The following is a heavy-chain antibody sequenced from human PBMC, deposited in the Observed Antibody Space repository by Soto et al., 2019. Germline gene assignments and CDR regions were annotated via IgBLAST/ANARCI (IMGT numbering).Heavy chain of an antibody. V-gene: IGHV5-51*01. Sequence: SLKISCQGSGYTFSNHWINWVRLVPGKGLEWMGIIFPRDSDTRYSPSLQGQVIISVDKSTNTAYLQWTRLTASDTAIYYCAKSIEGGTMDVWGQGTTVTVSS. J-gene: IGHJ6*02. CDR3: AKSIEGGTMDV. CDR2: IFPRDSDT. CDR1: GYTFSNHW. D-gene: IGHD3-16*01.